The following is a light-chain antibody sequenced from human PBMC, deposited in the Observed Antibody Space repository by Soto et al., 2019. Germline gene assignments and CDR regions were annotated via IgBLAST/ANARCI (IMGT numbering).Light chain of an antibody. J-gene: IGLJ1*01. CDR1: SSNIGGYNV. CDR3: CSYVGATTYV. CDR2: EGI. Sequence: QSALTQPASVSGSPGQSITISCSGTSSNIGGYNVVSWYQQHPGKAPKVIVYEGIKRPSGVSDRFSGSTSGSTASLTISGLQDEEEAEYSCCSYVGATTYVFGSGTKVTV. V-gene: IGLV2-23*01.